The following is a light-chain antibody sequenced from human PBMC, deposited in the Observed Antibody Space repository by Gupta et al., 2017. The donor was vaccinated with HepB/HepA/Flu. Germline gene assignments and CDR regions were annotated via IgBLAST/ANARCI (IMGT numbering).Light chain of an antibody. CDR3: QTWDTGIRV. V-gene: IGLV4-69*02. J-gene: IGLJ3*02. CDR1: SGHGSYT. Sequence: QPLLTQSPSASASLGASVKLTCTLSSGHGSYTIAWHQQQPEKGPRFLMKLSSDGTHSKGDGIPDRFSGSSSGAERYLSISSLQSEDEADYYCQTWDTGIRVFGGGTKLTVL. CDR2: LSSDGTH.